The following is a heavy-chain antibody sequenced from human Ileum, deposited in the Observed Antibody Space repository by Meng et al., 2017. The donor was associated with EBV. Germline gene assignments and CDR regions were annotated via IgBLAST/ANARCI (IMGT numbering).Heavy chain of an antibody. Sequence: EVQLVESGGGLVQPGGSLRLSCAASGFTFSNSWMHWCRQAPGKGLVWVSHIDTDGSTTNYAGSVKGRFTISRDNAKNTLSLQMNSLRVEDTAVYYCVRGGLGPWYWGQGTLVTVSS. J-gene: IGHJ4*02. CDR3: VRGGLGPWY. CDR2: IDTDGSTT. D-gene: IGHD3/OR15-3a*01. CDR1: GFTFSNSW. V-gene: IGHV3-74*01.